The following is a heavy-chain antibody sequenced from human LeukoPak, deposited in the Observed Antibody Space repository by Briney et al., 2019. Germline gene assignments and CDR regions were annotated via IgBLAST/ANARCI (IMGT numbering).Heavy chain of an antibody. CDR2: INPSGGST. Sequence: GASVKVSCKASGYTFTSYYMHWVRQAPGQGLEWMGIINPSGGSTSYAQKFQGRVTMTRDTSTSTVYMELSSLRSEDTAVYYCARDAVLVGPYYYYYMDVWGKGTTVTVSS. V-gene: IGHV1-46*01. J-gene: IGHJ6*03. CDR1: GYTFTSYY. CDR3: ARDAVLVGPYYYYYMDV. D-gene: IGHD1-26*01.